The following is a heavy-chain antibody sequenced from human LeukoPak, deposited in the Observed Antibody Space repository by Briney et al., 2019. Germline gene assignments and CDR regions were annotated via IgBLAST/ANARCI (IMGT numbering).Heavy chain of an antibody. D-gene: IGHD3-22*01. V-gene: IGHV1-2*02. J-gene: IGHJ4*02. CDR1: GYTFTGYY. CDR2: INPNSGGT. CDR3: ARDYYDSSGYYAN. Sequence: GASVKVSCKASGYTFTGYYMHWVRQAPGQGLEWMGWINPNSGGTNYAQKFQGRVTMTGDTSISTAYMELSRLRSDDTAVYYCARDYYDSSGYYANWGQGTLVTVSS.